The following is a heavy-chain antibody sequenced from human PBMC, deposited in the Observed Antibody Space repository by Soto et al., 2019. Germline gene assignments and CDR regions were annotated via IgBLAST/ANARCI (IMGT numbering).Heavy chain of an antibody. J-gene: IGHJ6*03. V-gene: IGHV3-20*01. CDR3: ATRAGGQEEYYYYMDV. CDR2: INWNGGST. Sequence: LRLSWAASGFTFEDYGMRWVRQAPGKGLEWVSGINWNGGSTGYADSVKGRFTISRDNAKNSLYLQMNSLRAEDTALYHCATRAGGQEEYYYYMDVWGKGTTVTVS. D-gene: IGHD3-16*01. CDR1: GFTFEDYG.